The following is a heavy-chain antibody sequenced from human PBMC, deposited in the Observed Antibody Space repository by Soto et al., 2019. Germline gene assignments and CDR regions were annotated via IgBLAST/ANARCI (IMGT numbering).Heavy chain of an antibody. D-gene: IGHD6-19*01. CDR3: ARVSGWYFLDY. V-gene: IGHV1-3*01. CDR2: VNAGNGNT. CDR1: GYTFTSYA. J-gene: IGHJ4*02. Sequence: GASVKVSCKASGYTFTSYAMHWVRQAPGQRLEWMGWVNAGNGNTKYSQKFQGRVTITRDTSASTVYMELSSLRSEDTAVYYCARVSGWYFLDYWGQGTLVTVSS.